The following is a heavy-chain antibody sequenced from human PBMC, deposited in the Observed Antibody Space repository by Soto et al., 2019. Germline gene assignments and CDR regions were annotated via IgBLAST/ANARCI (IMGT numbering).Heavy chain of an antibody. CDR1: VFTFIIYI. CDR2: ISSSSSYI. V-gene: IGHV3-21*01. Sequence: WWSLRLSCASSVFTFIIYIMNWVRQAPGKGLEWVSSISSSSSYIYYADSVKGRFTISRDNAKNSLYLQMNSLRAEDTAVYYCARTPLEKYYYYGMDVWGQGTTVTVYS. CDR3: ARTPLEKYYYYGMDV. D-gene: IGHD3-3*02. J-gene: IGHJ6*02.